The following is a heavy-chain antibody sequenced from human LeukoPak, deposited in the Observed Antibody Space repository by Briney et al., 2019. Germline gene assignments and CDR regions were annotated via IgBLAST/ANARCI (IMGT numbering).Heavy chain of an antibody. CDR1: GFTFSDYY. CDR3: ARAPHFDWLLSVYFYMDV. J-gene: IGHJ6*03. D-gene: IGHD3-9*01. Sequence: PGGSLRLSXAASGFTFSDYYMSWIRQAPGKGLEWVSYISSSGSTIYYADSVKGRFTISRDNAKNSLYLQMNSLRAEDTAVYYCARAPHFDWLLSVYFYMDVWGEGATVTVSS. V-gene: IGHV3-11*04. CDR2: ISSSGSTI.